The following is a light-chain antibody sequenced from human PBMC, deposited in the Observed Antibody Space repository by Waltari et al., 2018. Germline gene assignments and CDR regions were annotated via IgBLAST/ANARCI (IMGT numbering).Light chain of an antibody. J-gene: IGLJ3*02. V-gene: IGLV1-47*01. Sequence: QSVLTQSPSASGTPGQRVTISCSGSSSNIGANYVYWYQQFPGTAPRLLIYRSDQRPSWVPDRFSGSKSGTSASLASGGSRSEDEADYYCATWDDSLNAWVFGGGTRLTAL. CDR3: ATWDDSLNAWV. CDR1: SSNIGANY. CDR2: RSD.